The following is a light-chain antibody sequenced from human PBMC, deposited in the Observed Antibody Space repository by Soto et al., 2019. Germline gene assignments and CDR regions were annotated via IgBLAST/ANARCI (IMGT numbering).Light chain of an antibody. CDR2: AVS. CDR3: ISYITTTSSYV. J-gene: IGLJ1*01. V-gene: IGLV2-14*01. CDR1: SSDVGGSNH. Sequence: QSALTQPASVSGSPGRSVTISCTGTSSDVGGSNHVSWYQQHPGKVPKLIIYAVSNRPSGISNRFSGSKSGNMASLTISGLQAEDEADYYCISYITTTSSYVFGTGTKLTVL.